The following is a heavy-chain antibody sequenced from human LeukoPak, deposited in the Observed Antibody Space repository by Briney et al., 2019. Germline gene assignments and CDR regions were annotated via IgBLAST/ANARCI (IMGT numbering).Heavy chain of an antibody. V-gene: IGHV5-51*01. CDR1: GYSFTSYW. CDR2: IYPGDSDT. J-gene: IGHJ4*02. Sequence: GESLKISCKGSGYSFTSYWIGWVRQMPGKGLEWMGIIYPGDSDTRYIPSFQGQVTISADKSINTAYLQWSSLKASDTAIYYCARSASRYFDWFDYWGQGTLVTLSS. D-gene: IGHD3-9*01. CDR3: ARSASRYFDWFDY.